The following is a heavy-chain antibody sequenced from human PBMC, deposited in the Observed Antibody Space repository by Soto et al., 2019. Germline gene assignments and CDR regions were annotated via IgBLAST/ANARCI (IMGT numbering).Heavy chain of an antibody. V-gene: IGHV4-39*01. CDR2: VYYTETT. Sequence: SETLSLTCILSGGSINSSDHFWGWIRQTPGKGLERIGSVYYTETTYYNPSLKSPVTISVETSRNTFSLKVNSVTAADTGIYYCARQRVLSTNMFITSFDPWGQGTLVTVSS. D-gene: IGHD3-10*02. CDR1: GGSINSSDHF. CDR3: ARQRVLSTNMFITSFDP. J-gene: IGHJ5*02.